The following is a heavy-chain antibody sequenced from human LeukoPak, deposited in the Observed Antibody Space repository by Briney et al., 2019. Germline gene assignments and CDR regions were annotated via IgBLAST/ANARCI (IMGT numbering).Heavy chain of an antibody. V-gene: IGHV3-11*04. CDR3: ARRGTTVYYYYMDV. CDR1: GFTFSDYY. CDR2: IGSSGSTI. J-gene: IGHJ6*03. Sequence: GGSLRPSCAASGFTFSDYYMSWIRQAPGKGLEWVSYIGSSGSTIYYADSVKGRFTISRDNAKNSLYLQMNSLRAEDTAVYYCARRGTTVYYYYMDVWGKGTTVTVSS. D-gene: IGHD4-17*01.